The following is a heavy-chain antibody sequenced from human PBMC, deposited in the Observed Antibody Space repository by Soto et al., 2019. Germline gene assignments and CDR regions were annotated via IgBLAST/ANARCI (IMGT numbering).Heavy chain of an antibody. Sequence: EVQLVESGGGLVQPGRSLRLSCAASGFTFDDYAMHWVRQAPGKGLEWVSSITISSRNIYYADSVKGRFTISRDNAKNSLDLQMNSLRAEDTAVYYCARDYYYDSSGYSPLDYWGQGTLVTVSS. CDR3: ARDYYYDSSGYSPLDY. CDR2: ITISSRNI. J-gene: IGHJ4*02. CDR1: GFTFDDYA. V-gene: IGHV3-21*01. D-gene: IGHD3-22*01.